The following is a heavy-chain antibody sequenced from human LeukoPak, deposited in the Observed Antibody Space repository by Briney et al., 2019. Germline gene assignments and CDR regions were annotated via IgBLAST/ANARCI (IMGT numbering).Heavy chain of an antibody. Sequence: PGGSLRLSCAASGFTFSSYAMSWVRQAPGKGLEWVSAISGSGGSTYYADSVKGRFTISRDNSKNTLYLQMNSRRADDTAVYYCAKGPAPIAVAGTDYWGQGTLVTVSS. V-gene: IGHV3-23*01. CDR1: GFTFSSYA. CDR2: ISGSGGST. J-gene: IGHJ4*02. CDR3: AKGPAPIAVAGTDY. D-gene: IGHD6-19*01.